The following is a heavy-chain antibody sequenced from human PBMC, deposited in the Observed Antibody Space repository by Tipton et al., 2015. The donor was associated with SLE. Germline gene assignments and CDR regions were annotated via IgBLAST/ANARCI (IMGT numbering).Heavy chain of an antibody. J-gene: IGHJ2*01. V-gene: IGHV3-23*01. CDR3: AKILSTSWGHWYFGL. CDR1: GDSISSGYYY. Sequence: LSLTCTVSGDSISSGYYYWSWIRQPAGKGLEWVSSIGSSGGNTYYADSMKGRFTVSRDNSKNTLYLQMTSLRADDTAVYYCAKILSTSWGHWYFGLWGRGTLVTVSS. CDR2: IGSSGGNT. D-gene: IGHD3-16*01.